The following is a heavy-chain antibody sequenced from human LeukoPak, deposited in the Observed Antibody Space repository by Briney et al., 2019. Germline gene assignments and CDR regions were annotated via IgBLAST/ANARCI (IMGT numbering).Heavy chain of an antibody. CDR1: GFTFSSYA. J-gene: IGHJ4*02. V-gene: IGHV3-23*01. CDR2: ISGSGGST. D-gene: IGHD6-19*01. CDR3: AKGFLIGSSSGWYGFDY. Sequence: GGSLRLSCAASGFTFSSYAMHWVRQAPGKGLEWVSAISGSGGSTYYADSVKGRFTISRDNSKNTLDLQMNSLRAEDTAVYYCAKGFLIGSSSGWYGFDYWGQGTLVTVYS.